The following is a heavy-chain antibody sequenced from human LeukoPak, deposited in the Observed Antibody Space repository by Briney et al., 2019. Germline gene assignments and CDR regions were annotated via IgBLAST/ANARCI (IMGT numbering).Heavy chain of an antibody. D-gene: IGHD3-3*01. CDR2: IYSGGST. J-gene: IGHJ4*02. CDR3: ARIPPAGGYDFWSGHDY. V-gene: IGHV3-66*01. CDR1: GFTFSDYY. Sequence: GGSLRLSCAASGFTFSDYYMSWVRQAPGKGLEWVSVIYSGGSTYYADSVKGRFTISRDNSKNTLYLQMNSLRAEDTAVYYCARIPPAGGYDFWSGHDYWGQGTLVTVSS.